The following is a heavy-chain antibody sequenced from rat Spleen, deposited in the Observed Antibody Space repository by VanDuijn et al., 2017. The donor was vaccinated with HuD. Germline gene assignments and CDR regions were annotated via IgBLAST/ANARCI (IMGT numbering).Heavy chain of an antibody. V-gene: IGHV3-1*01. CDR2: ISYSGST. J-gene: IGHJ1*01. CDR1: GYSITSNY. CDR3: ARWGPHWYFDF. Sequence: EVQLQESGPGLVKPSQSLSLTCSVTGYSITSNYWAWIRTFPGNKMEWMGYISYSGSTSYNPSPKSRISITRDTSKNQFFLQLNSVTTEDTATYYCARWGPHWYFDFWGPGTMVTVSS.